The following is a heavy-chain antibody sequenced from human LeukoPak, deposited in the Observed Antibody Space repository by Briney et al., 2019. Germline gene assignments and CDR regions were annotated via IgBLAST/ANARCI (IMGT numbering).Heavy chain of an antibody. CDR1: ADSVFSGDYY. V-gene: IGHV4-61*02. J-gene: IGHJ2*01. Sequence: TLSLTCTVSADSVFSGDYYWSWIRQPAGKRLEWIGRVHTSGTTNYNPSLKSRVTLSVDTSKNQFSLKLNSLTAADTAVYYCARETIHLFSSGAYFGLWGRGTLVTVSS. D-gene: IGHD5-18*01. CDR2: VHTSGTT. CDR3: ARETIHLFSSGAYFGL.